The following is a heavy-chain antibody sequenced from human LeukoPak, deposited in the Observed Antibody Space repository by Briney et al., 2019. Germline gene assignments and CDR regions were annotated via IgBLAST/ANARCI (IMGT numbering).Heavy chain of an antibody. Sequence: ASVKVSCKASGYTFTNYYMHWVRQAPGQGLEWMGLINPSDGSTRYAQKFQGRVTMTRDTSTSTVYMEARSLRSKDAAVYYCARGGDYGDYMGFDYWGQGTLVTVSS. V-gene: IGHV1-46*01. CDR3: ARGGDYGDYMGFDY. CDR1: GYTFTNYY. J-gene: IGHJ4*02. D-gene: IGHD4-17*01. CDR2: INPSDGST.